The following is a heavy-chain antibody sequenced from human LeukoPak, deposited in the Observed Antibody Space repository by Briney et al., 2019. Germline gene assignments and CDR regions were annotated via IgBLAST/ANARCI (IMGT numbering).Heavy chain of an antibody. J-gene: IGHJ4*02. CDR2: ISYDGSNK. D-gene: IGHD6-19*01. Sequence: GGSLRLSCAASGFTFSSYAMHWVRQAPGKGLEWVAVISYDGSNKYYADFVKGRFTISRDNSKNTLYLQVNSLRAEDTAVYYCARGRDSSGWYVEDSWGQGTLVTVSS. V-gene: IGHV3-30-3*01. CDR1: GFTFSSYA. CDR3: ARGRDSSGWYVEDS.